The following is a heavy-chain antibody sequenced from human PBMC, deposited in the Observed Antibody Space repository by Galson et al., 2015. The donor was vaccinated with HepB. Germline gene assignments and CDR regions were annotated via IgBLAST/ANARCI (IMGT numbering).Heavy chain of an antibody. D-gene: IGHD2-15*01. V-gene: IGHV4-34*01. CDR1: GGSFSAYY. CDR3: ARDSGVVGSGTRHHRHYYMDV. CDR2: INHSGTT. Sequence: SETLSLTCAVYGGSFSAYYWTWIRQPPGKGLEWLGEINHSGTTHYSPSLKSRLTISADTSKNQFSLKLRSVTAAETAVYYCARDSGVVGSGTRHHRHYYMDVWGKGTTVTVSS. J-gene: IGHJ6*03.